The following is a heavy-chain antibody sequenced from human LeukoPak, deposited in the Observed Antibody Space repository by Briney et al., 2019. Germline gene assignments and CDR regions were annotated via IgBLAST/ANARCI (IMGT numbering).Heavy chain of an antibody. CDR2: IYYSGST. CDR3: ASIRSYGTY. Sequence: PSETLSLTCTVSGGSISSYYWSWIRQPPGKGLEWIGYIYYSGSTNYNPSLKSRVTISVDTSKNQFSLKLSSVTAADTAVYYCASIRSYGTYWGQGTLVTVSS. J-gene: IGHJ4*02. CDR1: GGSISSYY. D-gene: IGHD5-18*01. V-gene: IGHV4-59*08.